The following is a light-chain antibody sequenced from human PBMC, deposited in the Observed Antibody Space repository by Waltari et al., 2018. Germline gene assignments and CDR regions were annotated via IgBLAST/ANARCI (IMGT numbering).Light chain of an antibody. Sequence: SCRASQSVRKYLAWYQQKPGQAPRLLSYETSIRATGIPDRFSGSGFGTDFSLTISSLDPEDFAVYFCQKYDRLPATFGQGTRVEIK. CDR1: QSVRKY. CDR2: ETS. CDR3: QKYDRLPAT. J-gene: IGKJ1*01. V-gene: IGKV3-20*01.